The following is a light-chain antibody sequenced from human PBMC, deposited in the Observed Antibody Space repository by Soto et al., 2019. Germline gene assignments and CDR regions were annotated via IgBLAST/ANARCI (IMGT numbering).Light chain of an antibody. CDR2: DVS. V-gene: IGLV2-14*03. J-gene: IGLJ2*01. CDR3: SSYTSSSTVV. CDR1: SSDVGGYNY. Sequence: ALTQPASVSGSPGQSITISCTGASSDVGGYNYVSWYQQHPGKAPKLMIYDVSNRPSGVSNRFSGSKSGNTASLTISGLQAEDEADYYCSSYTSSSTVVFGGGTKLTVL.